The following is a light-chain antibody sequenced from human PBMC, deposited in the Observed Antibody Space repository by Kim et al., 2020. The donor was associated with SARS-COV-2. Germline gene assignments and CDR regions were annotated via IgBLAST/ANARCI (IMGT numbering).Light chain of an antibody. J-gene: IGLJ1*01. V-gene: IGLV4-69*01. CDR1: SGHSSYA. Sequence: ASVKLTCNMSSGHSSYAIAWHQQQPEKGPRYLMKLNSDGSHSKGDGIPDRFSGSSSGAERYITISSLQSEDEADYYCQTWGTGIHVFGTGTKVTVL. CDR3: QTWGTGIHV. CDR2: LNSDGSH.